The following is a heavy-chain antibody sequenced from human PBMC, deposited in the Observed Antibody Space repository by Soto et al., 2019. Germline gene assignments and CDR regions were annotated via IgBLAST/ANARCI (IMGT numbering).Heavy chain of an antibody. V-gene: IGHV5-51*01. J-gene: IGHJ6*02. Sequence: GESLKISCKGSGYSFTSYWIGWVRQMPGKGLEWMGIIYPGDSDTRYSPSFQGQVTISADKSISTAYLQWSSLKASDTAMYYCATTLTVTGYYYGMDVWGQGTTVTVSS. CDR1: GYSFTSYW. CDR3: ATTLTVTGYYYGMDV. CDR2: IYPGDSDT. D-gene: IGHD4-4*01.